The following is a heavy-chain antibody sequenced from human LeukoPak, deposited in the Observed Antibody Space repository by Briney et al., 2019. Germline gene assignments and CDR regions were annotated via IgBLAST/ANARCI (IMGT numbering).Heavy chain of an antibody. D-gene: IGHD6-19*01. J-gene: IGHJ6*03. CDR2: ISAYNGNT. CDR1: GYTFSNLG. Sequence: ASVKVFCKASGYTFSNLGITWVRQAPGQGLEWMGWISAYNGNTNYAQKLQGRVTMTTDTSTSTAYMELRSLRSDDTAVYYCARFRYSSGWYDMDVWGKGTTVTVSS. CDR3: ARFRYSSGWYDMDV. V-gene: IGHV1-18*01.